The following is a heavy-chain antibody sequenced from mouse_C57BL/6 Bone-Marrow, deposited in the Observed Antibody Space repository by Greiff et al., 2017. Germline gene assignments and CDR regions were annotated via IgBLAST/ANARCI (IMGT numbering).Heavy chain of an antibody. CDR1: GYTFTDYY. CDR3: ARNDYDAMDY. Sequence: VQLQQSGPELVKPGASVKISCKASGYTFTDYYMNWVKQSHGKSLEWIGDINPNNGGTSYNQKFKGKATLTVDQSSSTAYMELRSLTSEDSAVYYCARNDYDAMDYWGQGTSVTVSS. CDR2: INPNNGGT. V-gene: IGHV1-26*01. J-gene: IGHJ4*01.